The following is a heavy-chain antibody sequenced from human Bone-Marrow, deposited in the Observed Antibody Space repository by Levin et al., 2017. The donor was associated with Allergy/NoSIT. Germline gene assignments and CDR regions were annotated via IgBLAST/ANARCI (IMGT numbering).Heavy chain of an antibody. D-gene: IGHD2-2*01. CDR2: MNPNSGNT. CDR3: ARAVRNQLVSDV. Sequence: GESLKISCKASGYTFSTHDITWVRQATGQGLEWVGWMNPNSGNTGYAQRFQGRVTMTRDTSISTAYMELSSLTSEDTAVYYCARAVRNQLVSDVWGQGTTVSVSS. J-gene: IGHJ6*02. CDR1: GYTFSTHD. V-gene: IGHV1-8*01.